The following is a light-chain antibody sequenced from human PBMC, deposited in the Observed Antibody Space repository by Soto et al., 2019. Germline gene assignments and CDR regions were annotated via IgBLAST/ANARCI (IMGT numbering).Light chain of an antibody. CDR2: GAS. J-gene: IGKJ4*01. V-gene: IGKV3-15*01. CDR3: QQYNNWPLT. CDR1: QSVSSN. Sequence: EVVLTQSPVTLSVSPGDRGTLSCRASQSVSSNLAWYQQKPGQAPRLLIYGASTRATGIPARFSGSGSGTEFTLTISSLQSEDFAVYYCQQYNNWPLTFGGGTKVEIK.